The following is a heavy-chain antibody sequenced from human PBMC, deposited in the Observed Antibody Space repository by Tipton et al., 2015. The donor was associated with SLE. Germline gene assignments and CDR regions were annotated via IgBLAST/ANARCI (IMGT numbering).Heavy chain of an antibody. Sequence: SLRLSCAASGFTFSSYGMHWVRQAPGKGLEWVAVIWYDGSNKYYADSVKGRFTISRDNSKNTLYLQMNSLRAEDTAVYYCAKENERYGSGGPHFGNWGQGTLVTVSS. V-gene: IGHV3-30*18. CDR2: IWYDGSNK. J-gene: IGHJ4*02. CDR1: GFTFSSYG. CDR3: AKENERYGSGGPHFGN. D-gene: IGHD3-10*01.